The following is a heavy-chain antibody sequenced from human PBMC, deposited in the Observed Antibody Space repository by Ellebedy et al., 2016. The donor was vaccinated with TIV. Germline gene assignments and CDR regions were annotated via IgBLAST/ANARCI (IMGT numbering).Heavy chain of an antibody. CDR2: INPSGGSS. CDR1: GYTFTSYY. V-gene: IGHV1-46*01. D-gene: IGHD3-22*01. Sequence: ASVKVSCKASGYTFTSYYMYWVRQAPGQGLEWMGIINPSGGSSNYAQKFQGRVTMTRDTSTSTVYMELSSLRSGDTAVYYCARGDKYYYDSSGYYYTYWGQGTLVTVSS. CDR3: ARGDKYYYDSSGYYYTY. J-gene: IGHJ4*02.